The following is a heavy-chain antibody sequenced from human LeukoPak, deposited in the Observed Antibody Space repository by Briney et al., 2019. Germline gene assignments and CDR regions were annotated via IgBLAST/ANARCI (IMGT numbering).Heavy chain of an antibody. J-gene: IGHJ3*01. D-gene: IGHD5-12*01. Sequence: GGSLRLSCAASGVTFSSYNMNWVRQAPGKGPEWVSYIRSSSRTIHYTDSVKGRFTVSRDNAKNSLYLQMNDLRAEDTAVYFCARVRALATRDAFDVWGQGTTVSVSS. CDR2: IRSSSRTI. CDR3: ARVRALATRDAFDV. CDR1: GVTFSSYN. V-gene: IGHV3-48*01.